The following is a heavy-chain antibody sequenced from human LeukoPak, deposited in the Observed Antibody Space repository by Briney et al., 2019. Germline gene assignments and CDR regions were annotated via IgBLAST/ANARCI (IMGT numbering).Heavy chain of an antibody. CDR3: AKESGALGAPLYDY. Sequence: GGSLRLSCGASGFIFRNYAMSWVRQAPGEGLEWVSGISDNGGGTYYADSVKGRFTISRDNSKNMLYLQMNSLRAEDTAVYYCAKESGALGAPLYDYWGQGILVTGSS. CDR2: ISDNGGGT. D-gene: IGHD4/OR15-4a*01. V-gene: IGHV3-23*01. CDR1: GFIFRNYA. J-gene: IGHJ4*02.